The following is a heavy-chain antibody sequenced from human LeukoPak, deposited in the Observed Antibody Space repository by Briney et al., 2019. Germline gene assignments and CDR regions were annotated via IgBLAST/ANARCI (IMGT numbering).Heavy chain of an antibody. CDR2: IATSDSYT. J-gene: IGHJ4*02. Sequence: GESLRISCKGSGYSFTTYWISWVRPMPGKGLEWMGRIATSDSYTYYSPSFQGHVTISADKSINTAYLQWTSLRASDTAMYYCARRLASCGGDCYSFDYWGQGTLVTVSS. V-gene: IGHV5-10-1*01. D-gene: IGHD2-21*02. CDR3: ARRLASCGGDCYSFDY. CDR1: GYSFTTYW.